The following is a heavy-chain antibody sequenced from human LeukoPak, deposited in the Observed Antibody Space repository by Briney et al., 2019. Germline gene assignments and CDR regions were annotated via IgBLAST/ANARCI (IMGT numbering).Heavy chain of an antibody. J-gene: IGHJ4*02. D-gene: IGHD3-22*01. CDR1: GGYISSRTYY. CDR2: MYYSGNT. V-gene: IGHV4-39*02. CDR3: VRETSGYYYSADS. Sequence: PSETLSLTCNASGGYISSRTYYWGWSRQPPGKRLEWIGNMYYSGNTDYNPSLKSRVTISVDTSKNQFSLKLSSVTAADTAVYYCVRETSGYYYSADSWGQGILVTVSS.